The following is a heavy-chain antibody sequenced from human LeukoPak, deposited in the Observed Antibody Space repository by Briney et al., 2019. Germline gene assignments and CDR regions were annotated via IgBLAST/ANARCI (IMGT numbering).Heavy chain of an antibody. CDR1: GFTFDDYA. Sequence: PGRSPRLSCAASGFTFDDYAMHWVRQAPGKGLEWVSGISWNSGSIGYADSVKGRFTISRDNAKNSLYLQMNSLRAEDTALYYCAKAHYDFWAPFDYWGQGTLVTVSS. CDR2: ISWNSGSI. D-gene: IGHD3-3*01. V-gene: IGHV3-9*01. J-gene: IGHJ4*02. CDR3: AKAHYDFWAPFDY.